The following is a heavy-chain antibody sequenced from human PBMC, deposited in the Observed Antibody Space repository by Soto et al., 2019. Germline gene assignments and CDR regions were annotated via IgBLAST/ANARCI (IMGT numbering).Heavy chain of an antibody. CDR2: MNPNSGNT. CDR3: ARWGSSGYCSGGSCYSIYYYYYMDV. Sequence: ASVKVSCKASGYTFTSYDINWVRQATGQGLEWIGWMNPNSGNTGYAQKFQGRVTMTRNTSISTAYMELSSLRSEDTAVYYCARWGSSGYCSGGSCYSIYYYYYMDVWGKGTTVTVSS. CDR1: GYTFTSYD. J-gene: IGHJ6*03. D-gene: IGHD2-15*01. V-gene: IGHV1-8*01.